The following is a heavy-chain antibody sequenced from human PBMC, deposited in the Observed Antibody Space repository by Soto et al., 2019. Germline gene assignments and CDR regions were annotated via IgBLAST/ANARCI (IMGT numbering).Heavy chain of an antibody. J-gene: IGHJ3*02. CDR1: GASVSNYY. V-gene: IGHV4-59*02. CDR3: ARDDLTRTALDI. CDR2: IFYSGST. Sequence: PSETLSLTCTVSGASVSNYYWSWIRQPPGEGLEWIGYIFYSGSTDYNPSLKSRVTISVDTSTNHISLKLRSVTAADTAVYYCARDDLTRTALDIWGQGTMVTVSS.